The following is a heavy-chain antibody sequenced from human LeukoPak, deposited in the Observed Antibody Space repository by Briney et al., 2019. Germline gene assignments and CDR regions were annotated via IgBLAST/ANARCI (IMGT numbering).Heavy chain of an antibody. J-gene: IGHJ6*04. CDR3: AELGITMIGGV. D-gene: IGHD3-10*02. CDR1: GSTFSSYS. V-gene: IGHV3-48*04. Sequence: GGSLRLSCAASGSTFSSYSMNWVRQAPGKGLEWVSYISSSGSTIYYADSVKGRFTISRDNAKNSLYLQMNCLRAEDTAVYYCAELGITMIGGVWGKGTTVTISS. CDR2: ISSSGSTI.